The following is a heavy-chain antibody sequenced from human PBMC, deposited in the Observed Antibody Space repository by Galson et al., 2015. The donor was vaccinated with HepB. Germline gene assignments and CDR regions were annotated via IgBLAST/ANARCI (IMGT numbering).Heavy chain of an antibody. CDR3: ARGGLAVLSSLRFDP. V-gene: IGHV3-64*01. CDR2: ISSNGGST. J-gene: IGHJ5*02. Sequence: RLSCAASGFTFSSYAMHWVRQAPGKGLEYVSAISSNGGSTYYANSVKGRFTISRDNSKNTLYLQMGSLRAEDMAVYYCARGGLAVLSSLRFDPWGQGTLVTVSS. D-gene: IGHD2/OR15-2a*01. CDR1: GFTFSSYA.